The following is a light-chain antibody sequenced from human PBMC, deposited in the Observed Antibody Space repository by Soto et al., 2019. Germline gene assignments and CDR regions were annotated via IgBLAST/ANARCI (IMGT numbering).Light chain of an antibody. J-gene: IGKJ1*01. V-gene: IGKV1-39*01. CDR1: ETIDTY. CDR3: QQDYNFNRT. CDR2: FAS. Sequence: DIQMTQSPSSLSASVGDRVTITCRASETIDTYLNWYQQKPGTAPRLLIYFASSLQSGVPVRFSGSGSGTEFTLTISSLQREDFATYFCQQDYNFNRTFGLGTKLEIK.